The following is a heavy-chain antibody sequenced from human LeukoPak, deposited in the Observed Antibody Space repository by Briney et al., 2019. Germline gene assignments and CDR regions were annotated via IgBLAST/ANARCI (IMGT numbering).Heavy chain of an antibody. CDR3: VSNQGRNLHQQDAFDI. CDR2: IKPNSGDT. V-gene: IGHV1-2*02. J-gene: IGHJ3*02. Sequence: GASVKVSCKASGYTFTGYYMHWVRQAPGQGLEWMGWIKPNSGDTNYAQKFQGRVTMTRDTSISTAYMELSRLRSDDTAVYYCVSNQGRNLHQQDAFDIWGQGTMVTVSS. D-gene: IGHD1-14*01. CDR1: GYTFTGYY.